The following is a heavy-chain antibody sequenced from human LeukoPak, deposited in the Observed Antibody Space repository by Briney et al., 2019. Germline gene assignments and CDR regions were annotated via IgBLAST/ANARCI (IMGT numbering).Heavy chain of an antibody. CDR2: ITDSGTT. CDR1: GGSISSYY. CDR3: ARARVRGSSYDSTGSFSADWIFDL. J-gene: IGHJ2*01. D-gene: IGHD3-22*01. Sequence: SETLSLTCTVSGGSISSYYWSWIRQPPGKGLEWIGYITDSGTTKYNPSLKSRVTISVDTSKDQFSLNLRSVIAADTAVYYCARARVRGSSYDSTGSFSADWIFDLWGRGTLVTVSS. V-gene: IGHV4-59*01.